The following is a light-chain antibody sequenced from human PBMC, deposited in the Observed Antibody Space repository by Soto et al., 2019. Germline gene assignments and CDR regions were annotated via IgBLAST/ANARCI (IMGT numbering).Light chain of an antibody. V-gene: IGKV3-15*01. J-gene: IGKJ1*01. CDR1: QSVSSN. Sequence: EIMITQSPATLSVSPGDTATLSCRASQSVSSNLAWYQQKPGQAPRILIYGASTRATGIPARFSGRGSGTEFTLTISRLQSEDFSVYYCQQYNNWPRTFGQGTKVDIK. CDR3: QQYNNWPRT. CDR2: GAS.